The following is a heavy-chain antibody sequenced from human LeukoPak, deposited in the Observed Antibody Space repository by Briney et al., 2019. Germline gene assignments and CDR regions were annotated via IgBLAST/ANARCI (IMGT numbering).Heavy chain of an antibody. CDR3: AGGSGYLITS. CDR1: GFSFRSYL. V-gene: IGHV3-7*01. Sequence: GGSLRLSCAATGFSFRSYLMSWVRQAPGKGLEWLAIIKQDGSEKHYKGSVEGRFTISRDNAKNSLHLQMNSLRAEDTAVYYCAGGSGYLITSWGQGTLVTVSS. D-gene: IGHD3-9*01. J-gene: IGHJ5*02. CDR2: IKQDGSEK.